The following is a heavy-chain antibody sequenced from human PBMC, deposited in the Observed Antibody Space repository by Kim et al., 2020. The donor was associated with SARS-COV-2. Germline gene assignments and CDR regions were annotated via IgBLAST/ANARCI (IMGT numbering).Heavy chain of an antibody. V-gene: IGHV4-59*13. J-gene: IGHJ6*02. D-gene: IGHD3-10*01. CDR2: IYYSGST. Sequence: SETLSLTCTVSGGSISSYYWSWIRQPPGKGLEWIGYIYYSGSTNYNPSLKSRVTISVDTSKNQFSLKLSSVTAADTAVYYCARGNYYGSGSYSYYYGMDVWGQGTTVTVSS. CDR1: GGSISSYY. CDR3: ARGNYYGSGSYSYYYGMDV.